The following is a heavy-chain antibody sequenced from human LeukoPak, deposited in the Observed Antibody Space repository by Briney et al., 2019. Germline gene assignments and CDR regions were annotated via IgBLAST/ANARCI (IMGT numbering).Heavy chain of an antibody. Sequence: SVKVSCKASGGTFSSYAISWVRQAPGQGLEWMGGIIPIFGTANYAQKFQGRVTITADESTSTAYTELSSLRSEDTAVYYCARGLSIAPVAFDIWGQGTMVTVSS. CDR3: ARGLSIAPVAFDI. J-gene: IGHJ3*02. V-gene: IGHV1-69*13. D-gene: IGHD6-6*01. CDR1: GGTFSSYA. CDR2: IIPIFGTA.